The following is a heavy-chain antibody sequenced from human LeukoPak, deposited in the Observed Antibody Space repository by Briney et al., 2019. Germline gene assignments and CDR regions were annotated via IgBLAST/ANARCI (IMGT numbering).Heavy chain of an antibody. J-gene: IGHJ4*02. D-gene: IGHD6-19*01. Sequence: PGGSLRLSCAASGFTFSSYSMNWVRQAPGKGLEWVANIRQDGSGQFYADSVKGRFTISRDNAKNSLYLQMDSLRVEDTAVYYCGRWLYSSGWAIDYWGQGTLVTVSS. CDR3: GRWLYSSGWAIDY. V-gene: IGHV3-7*01. CDR1: GFTFSSYS. CDR2: IRQDGSGQ.